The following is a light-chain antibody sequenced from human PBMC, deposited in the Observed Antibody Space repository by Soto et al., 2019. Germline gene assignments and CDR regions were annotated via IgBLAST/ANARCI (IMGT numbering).Light chain of an antibody. V-gene: IGLV2-14*01. J-gene: IGLJ1*01. CDR1: SSDVGGYNF. Sequence: QSVLTQAASWYVSPGQASTISCTGTSSDVGGYNFVSWYQQHPGKAPKFIIYQVSHRPSGVSSRFSGSKSGNTASLTISGLRAEDEADYYCTSFTSKSTYVFGNGTKVT. CDR2: QVS. CDR3: TSFTSKSTYV.